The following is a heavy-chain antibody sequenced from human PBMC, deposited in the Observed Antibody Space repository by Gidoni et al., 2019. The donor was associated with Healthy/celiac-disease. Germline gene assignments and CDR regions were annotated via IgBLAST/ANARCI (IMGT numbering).Heavy chain of an antibody. CDR2: ISSSSSYI. CDR1: GFTFSRYS. CDR3: ARDTRVVVTAIQGDAFDI. J-gene: IGHJ3*02. D-gene: IGHD2-21*02. Sequence: EVQLVESGGGLVKPGGSLRLSCAASGFTFSRYSMNWVRQAPGKGLAWVSSISSSSSYIYYADSVKGRFTISRDNAKNSLYLQMNSLRAEDTAVYYCARDTRVVVTAIQGDAFDIWGQGTMVTVSS. V-gene: IGHV3-21*01.